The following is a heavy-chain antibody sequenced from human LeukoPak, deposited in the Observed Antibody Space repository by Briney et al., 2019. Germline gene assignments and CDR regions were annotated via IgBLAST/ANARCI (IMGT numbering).Heavy chain of an antibody. CDR1: GFTFSSYA. CDR2: ISYDGSNK. Sequence: PGGSLRLSCAASGFTFSSYAMHWVRQAPGKGLEWVAVISYDGSNKYYADSVKGRFTISRDNSKNTLYLQMNSLSAEDTAVYYCGRGGGGYYYGSGSYLDYWGQGTLVTVSS. V-gene: IGHV3-30*04. D-gene: IGHD3-10*01. J-gene: IGHJ4*02. CDR3: GRGGGGYYYGSGSYLDY.